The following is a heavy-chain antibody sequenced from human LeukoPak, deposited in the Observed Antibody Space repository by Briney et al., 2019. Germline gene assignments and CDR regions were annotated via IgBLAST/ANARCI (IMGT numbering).Heavy chain of an antibody. CDR1: GGSISSGSYC. D-gene: IGHD3-22*01. Sequence: SETLSLTCTVSGGSISSGSYCWSWIRQPAGKGLEWIGRIYTSGSTNYNPSLKSRVTISVDTSKNQFSLKLSSVTAADTAVYYCAREDSGGYYYGRLDYWGQGTLVTVSS. J-gene: IGHJ4*02. V-gene: IGHV4-61*02. CDR2: IYTSGST. CDR3: AREDSGGYYYGRLDY.